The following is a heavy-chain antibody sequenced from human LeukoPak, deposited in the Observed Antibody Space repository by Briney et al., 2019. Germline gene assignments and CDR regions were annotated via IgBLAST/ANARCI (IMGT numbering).Heavy chain of an antibody. CDR3: APNRGDY. D-gene: IGHD2/OR15-2a*01. Sequence: PGGSLRLSCAASGFTFNNAWMSWVRQAPGKGLEWVSAISGSGDTTYYADSVRGRFTISRDNSKNTQYLHMISLRAEDTAVYYCAPNRGDYWGQGTLVTVSS. CDR2: ISGSGDTT. V-gene: IGHV3-23*01. J-gene: IGHJ4*02. CDR1: GFTFNNAW.